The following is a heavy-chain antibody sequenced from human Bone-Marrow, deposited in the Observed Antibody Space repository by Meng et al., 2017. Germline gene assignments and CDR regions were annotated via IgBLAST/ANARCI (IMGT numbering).Heavy chain of an antibody. Sequence: QVQLQESGPGLVKPSQTLSLTCTVSGGSISSGDYYRSWIRQPPGKGLEWIGYIYYSGSTYYNPSLKSRVTISVDTSKNQFSLKLSSVTAADTAVYYCASSMTTVTAEIDYWGQGTLVTVSS. D-gene: IGHD4-17*01. J-gene: IGHJ4*02. V-gene: IGHV4-30-4*01. CDR3: ASSMTTVTAEIDY. CDR1: GGSISSGDYY. CDR2: IYYSGST.